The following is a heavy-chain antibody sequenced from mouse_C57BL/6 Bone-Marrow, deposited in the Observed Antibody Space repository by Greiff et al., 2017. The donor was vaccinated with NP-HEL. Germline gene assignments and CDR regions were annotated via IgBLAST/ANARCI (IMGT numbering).Heavy chain of an antibody. Sequence: EVQRVESGEGLVKPGGSLKLSCAASGFTFSSYAMSWVRQTPEKRLEWVAYISSGGDYIYYADTVKGRFTISRDNARNTLYLQMSSLKSEDTAMYYCTRDSGDGYYVGCAYWGKGTLVTVSA. CDR2: ISSGGDYI. V-gene: IGHV5-9-1*02. CDR1: GFTFSSYA. CDR3: TRDSGDGYYVGCAY. D-gene: IGHD2-3*01. J-gene: IGHJ3*01.